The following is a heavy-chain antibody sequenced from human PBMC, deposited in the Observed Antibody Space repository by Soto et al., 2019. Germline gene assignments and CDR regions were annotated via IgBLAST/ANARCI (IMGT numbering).Heavy chain of an antibody. D-gene: IGHD2-15*01. CDR2: INHSGST. V-gene: IGHV4-34*01. CDR3: ARRTPRGAATPYYYYYGMDV. CDR1: GGSFSGYY. J-gene: IGHJ6*02. Sequence: SETLSLTCAVYGGSFSGYYWSWIRQPPGKGLGWIGEINHSGSTNYNPSLKSRVTISVDTSKNQFSLKLSSVTAADTAVYYCARRTPRGAATPYYYYYGMDVWGQGTTVTVSS.